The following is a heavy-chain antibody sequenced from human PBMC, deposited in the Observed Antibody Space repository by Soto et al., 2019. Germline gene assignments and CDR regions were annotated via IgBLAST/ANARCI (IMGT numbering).Heavy chain of an antibody. CDR1: GYTFTGYY. CDR3: ARLNGYSSSWRNYYYYGMDV. Sequence: ASVKVSCKASGYTFTGYYMYWVRQAPGQGLEWMGWINPNSGGTNYAQKFQGWVTMTRDKSISTAYLQWSSLKASDTAMYYCARLNGYSSSWRNYYYYGMDVWGQGTTVTVSS. V-gene: IGHV1-2*04. CDR2: INPNSGGT. J-gene: IGHJ6*02. D-gene: IGHD6-13*01.